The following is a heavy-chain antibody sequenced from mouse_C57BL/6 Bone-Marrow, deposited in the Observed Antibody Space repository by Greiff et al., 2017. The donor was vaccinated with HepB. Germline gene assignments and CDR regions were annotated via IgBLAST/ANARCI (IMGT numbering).Heavy chain of an antibody. D-gene: IGHD2-3*01. CDR1: GYTFTSYW. CDR3: ARGGWLLWYFDV. Sequence: VKLQQPGAELVKPGASVKLSCKASGYTFTSYWMHWVKQRPGQGLEWIGMIHPNSGSTNYNEKFKSKATLTVDKSSSTAYVQLSGLTSEDSAVYYCARGGWLLWYFDVWGTGTTVTVSS. V-gene: IGHV1-64*01. J-gene: IGHJ1*03. CDR2: IHPNSGST.